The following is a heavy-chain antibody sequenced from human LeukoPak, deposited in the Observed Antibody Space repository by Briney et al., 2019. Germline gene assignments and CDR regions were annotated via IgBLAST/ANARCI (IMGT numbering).Heavy chain of an antibody. CDR1: GFTLSNYW. CDR2: INPDGSST. CDR3: TRMVTTLRD. V-gene: IGHV3-74*01. J-gene: IGHJ4*02. Sequence: GSLRLSCAVSGFTLSNYWMHWVRQAPGQGLVWVSRINPDGSSTIYADSVKGRFTISRDNAKNTLYLQMNSLRVEDTAVYYCTRMVTTLRDWGQGTLVIVSS. D-gene: IGHD4-17*01.